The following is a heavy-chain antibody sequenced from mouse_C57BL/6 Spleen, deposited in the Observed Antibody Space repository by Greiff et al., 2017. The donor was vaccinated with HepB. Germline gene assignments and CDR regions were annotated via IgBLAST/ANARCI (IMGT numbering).Heavy chain of an antibody. CDR3: ASYYGSSRGFDV. CDR2: ISGGGGNT. D-gene: IGHD1-1*01. J-gene: IGHJ1*03. CDR1: GFTFSSYT. Sequence: EVMLVESGGGLVKPGGSLKLSCAASGFTFSSYTMSWVRQTPEKRLEWVATISGGGGNTYYPDSVKGRFTISRDNAKNTLYLQMSSLRSEDTALYYCASYYGSSRGFDVWGTGTTVTVSS. V-gene: IGHV5-9*01.